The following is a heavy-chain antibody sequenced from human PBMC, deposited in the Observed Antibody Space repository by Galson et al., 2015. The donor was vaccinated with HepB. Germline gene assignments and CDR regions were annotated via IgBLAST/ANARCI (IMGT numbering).Heavy chain of an antibody. CDR3: ARDIAAGFWSGDSSYAKYGMDV. D-gene: IGHD3-3*01. CDR1: GYTFTDYY. J-gene: IGHJ6*02. CDR2: INPKSGGT. Sequence: SVKVSCKASGYTFTDYYIHWVRQAPGRGLEWMGWINPKSGGTNYAQKFKGWVTMTRDTSISTAYMEVFRLTSDDTAVYYCARDIAAGFWSGDSSYAKYGMDVWGQGTTVTVSS. V-gene: IGHV1-2*04.